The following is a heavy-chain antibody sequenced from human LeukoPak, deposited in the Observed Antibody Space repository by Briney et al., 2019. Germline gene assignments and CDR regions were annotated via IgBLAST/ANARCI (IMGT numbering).Heavy chain of an antibody. CDR1: GYTFTDYA. CDR3: AKDSRYDFWSGSDY. CDR2: ISGSGTTT. Sequence: GGSLRLSCAASGYTFTDYAMSWVRQAPGKGLEWVSGISGSGTTTYYADSVKGRFTISRDNSKNTLYLQMNSLRAEDTAVYYCAKDSRYDFWSGSDYWGQGTLVTVSS. V-gene: IGHV3-23*01. D-gene: IGHD3-3*01. J-gene: IGHJ4*02.